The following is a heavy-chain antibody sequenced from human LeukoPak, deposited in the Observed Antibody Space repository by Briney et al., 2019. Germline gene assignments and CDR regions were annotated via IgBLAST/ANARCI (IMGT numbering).Heavy chain of an antibody. D-gene: IGHD3-3*01. Sequence: GGSLRLSCAASGFTFNCYAMAWVRQGPGKGLEWVSGISASGGSTYHADSVKGRFTVSRDNSKNTLYLQMNSLRAEDTAVYYCVKGRYYDFWSGYSLFDYWGQGTLVTVSS. V-gene: IGHV3-23*01. CDR1: GFTFNCYA. J-gene: IGHJ4*02. CDR2: ISASGGST. CDR3: VKGRYYDFWSGYSLFDY.